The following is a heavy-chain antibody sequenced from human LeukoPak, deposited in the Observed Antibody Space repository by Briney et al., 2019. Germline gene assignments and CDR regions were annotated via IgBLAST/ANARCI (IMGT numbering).Heavy chain of an antibody. CDR3: ARDSSSWFTYYFDY. V-gene: IGHV3-53*01. CDR1: GFTVSSNY. CDR2: IYSGGTT. D-gene: IGHD6-13*01. J-gene: IGHJ4*02. Sequence: GGSLRLSCAASGFTVSSNYMSWVRQAPGKGLEWVSVIYSGGTTYYADSVKGRFTISRDNSKNTLYLQMHSLRAEDTAVYYCARDSSSWFTYYFDYWGQGTLVTVSS.